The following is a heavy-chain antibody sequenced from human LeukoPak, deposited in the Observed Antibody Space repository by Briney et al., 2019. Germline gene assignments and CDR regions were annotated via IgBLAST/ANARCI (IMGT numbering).Heavy chain of an antibody. J-gene: IGHJ4*02. CDR2: ISYDGSNK. CDR3: ARDRGYCIDC. D-gene: IGHD2-15*01. V-gene: IGHV3-30-3*01. Sequence: GGSLRLSCAASGFTFSSYAMHWVRQAPGKGLEWVAVISYDGSNKYYADSVKGRFTISRDNSKNTLYLQMNGLRDEDTAMYYCARDRGYCIDCWGQGTLVTVSS. CDR1: GFTFSSYA.